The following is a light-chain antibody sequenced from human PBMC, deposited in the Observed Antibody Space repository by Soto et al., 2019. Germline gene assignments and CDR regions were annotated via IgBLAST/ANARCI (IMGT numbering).Light chain of an antibody. V-gene: IGKV3-20*01. Sequence: EIVLTQTPGTLSLSPGERVTLSCRASQTISNTFLAWYQQRPGQAPRLLIYGASGRAAGIPDRFSGSGSGTDFTLSISRLEPEDFAVYYCQQYGVSPTFGGGTNVEIK. CDR2: GAS. CDR3: QQYGVSPT. J-gene: IGKJ4*01. CDR1: QTISNTF.